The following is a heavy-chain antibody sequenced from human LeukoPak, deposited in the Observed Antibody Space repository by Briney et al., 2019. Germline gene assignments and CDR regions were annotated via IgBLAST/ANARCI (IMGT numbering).Heavy chain of an antibody. Sequence: GESLKISCKGSGYSFTSYWIGWVRQMPGKGLEWMGIIYPGDSDTRYSPSFQGQVTISADKSISTAYLQWSSLKASDTAMYYCARAPDIVVVPAPYCFDYWGQGTLVTVSS. CDR1: GYSFTSYW. CDR3: ARAPDIVVVPAPYCFDY. CDR2: IYPGDSDT. V-gene: IGHV5-51*01. J-gene: IGHJ4*02. D-gene: IGHD2-2*01.